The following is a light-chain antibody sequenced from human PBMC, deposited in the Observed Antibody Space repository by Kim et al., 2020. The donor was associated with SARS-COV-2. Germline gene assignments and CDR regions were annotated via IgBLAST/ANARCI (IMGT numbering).Light chain of an antibody. CDR3: NSRDSSGNHHV. CDR2: GKN. V-gene: IGLV3-19*01. Sequence: SELPQDPAVSVALGQTVRITCQGDSLRSYYASWYQQKPGQAPVLVIYGKNNRPSGIPDRFSGSSSGNTASLTITGAQAEDEADYYCNSRDSSGNHHVFGTGTKVTVL. CDR1: SLRSYY. J-gene: IGLJ1*01.